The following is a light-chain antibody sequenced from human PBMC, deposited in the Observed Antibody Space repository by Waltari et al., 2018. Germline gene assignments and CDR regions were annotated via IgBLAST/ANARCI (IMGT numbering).Light chain of an antibody. Sequence: PVTLSLSPGETATLSCRASRRVGASFLAWYHQRPGQSPRLLIYGTSTRATGIPDRFSGDGSGTDFTLIIRRLEPEDLGVYFCHQYDQTPWTFGQGTTVE. J-gene: IGKJ1*01. CDR2: GTS. CDR3: HQYDQTPWT. CDR1: RRVGASF. V-gene: IGKV3-20*01.